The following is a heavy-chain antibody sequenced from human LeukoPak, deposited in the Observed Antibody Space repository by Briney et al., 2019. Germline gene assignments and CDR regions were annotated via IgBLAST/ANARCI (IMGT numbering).Heavy chain of an antibody. D-gene: IGHD3-10*01. V-gene: IGHV3-21*01. CDR3: ARAGGGSGSYYDYYYYYYMDV. Sequence: GGSLRLSCAASGFTFSSYSMNWVRQAPGKGLEWVSSISSSSSYIYYADSVKGRFTISRDNAKNSLYLQMNSMRAEDTAVYYCARAGGGSGSYYDYYYYYYMDVWGKGTTVTVSS. J-gene: IGHJ6*03. CDR1: GFTFSSYS. CDR2: ISSSSSYI.